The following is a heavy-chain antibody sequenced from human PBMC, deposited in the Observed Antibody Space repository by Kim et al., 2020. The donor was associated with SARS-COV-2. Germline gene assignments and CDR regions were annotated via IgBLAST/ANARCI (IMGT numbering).Heavy chain of an antibody. CDR3: AREVQGYFDWLPPPSWFDP. CDR2: INTNTGNP. CDR1: GYTFTSYA. J-gene: IGHJ5*02. Sequence: ASVKVSCKASGYTFTSYAMNWVRQAPGQGLEWMGWINTNTGNPTYAQGFTGRFVFSLDTSVSTAYLQISSLKAEDTAVYYCAREVQGYFDWLPPPSWFDPWGQGTLVTVSS. D-gene: IGHD3-9*01. V-gene: IGHV7-4-1*02.